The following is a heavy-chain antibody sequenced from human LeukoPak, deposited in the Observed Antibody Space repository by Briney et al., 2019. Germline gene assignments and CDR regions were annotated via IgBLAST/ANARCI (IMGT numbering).Heavy chain of an antibody. CDR2: ISGSGGST. D-gene: IGHD6-19*01. J-gene: IGHJ5*02. CDR1: GFTFSSYA. CDR3: APSSSGWRNWFDP. V-gene: IGHV3-23*01. Sequence: GGSLRLSCAASGFTFSSYAMSWVRQAPGKGLEWVSAISGSGGSTYYADSVKGRFTISGDNSKNTLYLQMNSLRAEDTAVYYCAPSSSGWRNWFDPWGQGILVTVSS.